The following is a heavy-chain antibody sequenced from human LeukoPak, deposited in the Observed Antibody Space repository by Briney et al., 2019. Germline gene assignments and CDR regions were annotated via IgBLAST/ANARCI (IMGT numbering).Heavy chain of an antibody. CDR3: ARHIVVVPAANPILRYFDY. CDR1: GCRFTSYW. J-gene: IGHJ4*02. CDR2: IYPGDSDT. V-gene: IGHV5-51*01. D-gene: IGHD2-2*01. Sequence: GGALKISFKGSGCRFTSYWIGWGRQMPGKGGGWRGIIYPGDSDTRYSPSFQGQVTISADKSISTAYLQWSSLKASDTAMYYCARHIVVVPAANPILRYFDYWGQGTLVTVSS.